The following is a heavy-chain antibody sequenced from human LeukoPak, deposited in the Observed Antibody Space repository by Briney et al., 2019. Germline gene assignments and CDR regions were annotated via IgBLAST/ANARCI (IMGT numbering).Heavy chain of an antibody. Sequence: ASVKVSRKASGGTFSSYAISWVRQAPGQGLEWMGIINPSGGSTSYAQKFQGRVTLTRDMSTRTVYMELSSLRSEDTAVYYCARDFGDYLHFDYWGQGTLVTVSS. CDR2: INPSGGST. V-gene: IGHV1-46*01. CDR1: GGTFSSYA. D-gene: IGHD4-17*01. J-gene: IGHJ4*02. CDR3: ARDFGDYLHFDY.